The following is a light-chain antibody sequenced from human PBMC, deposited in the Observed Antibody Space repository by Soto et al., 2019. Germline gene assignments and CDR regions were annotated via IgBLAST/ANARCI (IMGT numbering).Light chain of an antibody. CDR3: AAGADSLNGPGV. CDR1: SSNIGSNT. J-gene: IGLJ3*02. Sequence: QSVLTQPPSASGTPGQRVTISCSGSSSNIGSNTVNWYQQLPGTAPKLLIYNNNQRPSGVPDRFSGSKSGTSAYLAISRLQSEEEADEYCAAGADSLNGPGVFGGATKHTVL. CDR2: NNN. V-gene: IGLV1-44*01.